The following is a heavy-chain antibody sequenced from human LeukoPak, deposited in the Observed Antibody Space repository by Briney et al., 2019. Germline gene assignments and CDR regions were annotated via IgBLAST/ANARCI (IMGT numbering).Heavy chain of an antibody. D-gene: IGHD5-24*01. CDR1: GGSFSGYY. CDR3: ARGSRDRRQQFDY. J-gene: IGHJ4*02. CDR2: INHSGTT. Sequence: SETLSLTCAVYGGSFSGYYWSWIRQPPGKGLEWIGEINHSGTTNYNPSLKSRVTISVDKSKNQFSLDLISVTAADTAVYYCARGSRDRRQQFDYWGQGTLGTVSS. V-gene: IGHV4-34*01.